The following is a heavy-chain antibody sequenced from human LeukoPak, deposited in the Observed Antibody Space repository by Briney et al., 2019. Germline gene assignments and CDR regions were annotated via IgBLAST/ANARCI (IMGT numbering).Heavy chain of an antibody. CDR1: GGSISSHY. J-gene: IGHJ5*02. D-gene: IGHD6-19*01. V-gene: IGHV4-59*11. CDR3: ARDKVAVDGPRFDP. CDR2: ISYSGST. Sequence: SETPSLTCLVSGGSISSHYWTWIRQPPGKGLEWNGYISYSGSTNYNPSLKSRVTMSVDTSKNHFSLKLTSVTAADTAVYYCARDKVAVDGPRFDPWGQGTLVTVSS.